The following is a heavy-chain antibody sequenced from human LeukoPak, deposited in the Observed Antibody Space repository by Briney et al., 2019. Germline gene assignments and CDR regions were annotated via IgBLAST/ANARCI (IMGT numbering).Heavy chain of an antibody. Sequence: PGGSLRLSCAASGFTFSSYSMNWVRQAPGKGLEWVSYISSSSSTIYYADSVKGRFTISRDNAKNSLYLQMNSLRAEDTAVYYCAKPLTGGHYYYGMDVWGQGTTVTVSS. CDR3: AKPLTGGHYYYGMDV. CDR2: ISSSSSTI. J-gene: IGHJ6*02. CDR1: GFTFSSYS. V-gene: IGHV3-48*01. D-gene: IGHD7-27*01.